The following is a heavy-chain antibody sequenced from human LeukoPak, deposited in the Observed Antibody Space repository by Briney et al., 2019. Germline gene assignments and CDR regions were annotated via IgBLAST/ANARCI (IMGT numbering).Heavy chain of an antibody. J-gene: IGHJ4*02. CDR1: GYSFTSNW. D-gene: IGHD5-12*01. CDR3: ARHGSGYPIHY. V-gene: IGHV5-51*01. Sequence: GESLKISCKGSGYSFTSNWIGWVRQMPGKGLEWMGIIYPNAFDTRYSPSFQGQVTISADRSITTAYLQWSSLKASDTAMYYCARHGSGYPIHYWGQGTLVTVSS. CDR2: IYPNAFDT.